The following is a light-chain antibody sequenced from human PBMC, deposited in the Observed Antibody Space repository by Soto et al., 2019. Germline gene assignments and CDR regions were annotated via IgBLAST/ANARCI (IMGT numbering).Light chain of an antibody. CDR2: GSS. CDR1: QSVSSN. J-gene: IGKJ1*01. Sequence: EIVMTQSPATLSVSPGERATLSCRASQSVSSNLACYQQKPGQAPRLLIYGSSTRATGIPARFSGSGSGTEFTLTISSLQSEDVAVYYCQQYNNWPRTFGQGTKVEIK. CDR3: QQYNNWPRT. V-gene: IGKV3-15*01.